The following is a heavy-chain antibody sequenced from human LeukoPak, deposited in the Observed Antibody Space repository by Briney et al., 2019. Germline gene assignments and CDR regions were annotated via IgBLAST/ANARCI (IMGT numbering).Heavy chain of an antibody. Sequence: PSETLSLTCAVYGGSFSRYYWRWIRQPPGKGLEWIGELNHSGSTNYNPSLKSRVTISVDTSKHQFPLKLSSVTAADTAVYYCARGRLGELSLGYYFDYWGQGTLVTVSS. CDR3: ARGRLGELSLGYYFDY. D-gene: IGHD3-16*02. CDR1: GGSFSRYY. CDR2: LNHSGST. J-gene: IGHJ4*02. V-gene: IGHV4-34*01.